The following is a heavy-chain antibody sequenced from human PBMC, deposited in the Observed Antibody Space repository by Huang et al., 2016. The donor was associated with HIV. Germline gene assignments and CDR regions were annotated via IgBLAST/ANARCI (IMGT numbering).Heavy chain of an antibody. CDR3: ARDGHDYYYFMDV. J-gene: IGHJ6*03. Sequence: QVQLVESGGGVVPPGRSLRLSCAVSGFPFSDFAFYWVRQAPGKGLGWVAFISYDGNNKRFGESGKGRFTVSRDNSQNTLSLQMNSLRPEDTAVYYCARDGHDYYYFMDVWGKGTPVTVSS. CDR2: ISYDGNNK. CDR1: GFPFSDFA. V-gene: IGHV3-30-3*01.